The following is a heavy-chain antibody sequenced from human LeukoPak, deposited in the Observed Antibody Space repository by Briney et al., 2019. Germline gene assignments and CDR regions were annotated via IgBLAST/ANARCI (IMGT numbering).Heavy chain of an antibody. CDR3: ARGYSDYCYLDS. CDR2: SNTDGSST. D-gene: IGHD4-11*01. CDR1: GFTFSRYW. Sequence: GGSLRLSCAASGFTFSRYWMHWVRQAPGKGLVWVSRSNTDGSSTNYADSVKGRFTISRDNAKSTLYLQMNSLRAEDTAVYYCARGYSDYCYLDSWGQGTLVTVSS. V-gene: IGHV3-74*01. J-gene: IGHJ4*02.